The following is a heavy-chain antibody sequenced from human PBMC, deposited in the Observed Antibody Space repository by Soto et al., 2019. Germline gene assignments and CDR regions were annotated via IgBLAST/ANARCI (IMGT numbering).Heavy chain of an antibody. V-gene: IGHV1-18*01. Sequence: QVQLVQSGAEVKKPGASVKVSCTTSGYTFTLFGITWVRQAPGQGLEWMGWISAYNGDTKYAEKLEGRATLTTDASTDTAYMELTSLTSDDTAEYYCARGGQYRYFDYWGQGTLVTVSS. CDR2: ISAYNGDT. D-gene: IGHD2-2*02. J-gene: IGHJ4*02. CDR3: ARGGQYRYFDY. CDR1: GYTFTLFG.